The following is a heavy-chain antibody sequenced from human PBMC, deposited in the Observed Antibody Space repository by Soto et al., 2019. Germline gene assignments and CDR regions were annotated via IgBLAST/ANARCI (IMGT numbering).Heavy chain of an antibody. Sequence: PGGSLRLSCAASGFTVSIGYMSWVGQAPGKGLEWVSVFYSGGNTCHADSVKGRSAISRHTSMNTLYLQMSSLKIEDTAVYYCVADVPNGNIYLPIDYWGQGTLVTVSS. V-gene: IGHV3-53*01. CDR1: GFTVSIGY. J-gene: IGHJ4*02. D-gene: IGHD3-9*01. CDR2: FYSGGNT. CDR3: VADVPNGNIYLPIDY.